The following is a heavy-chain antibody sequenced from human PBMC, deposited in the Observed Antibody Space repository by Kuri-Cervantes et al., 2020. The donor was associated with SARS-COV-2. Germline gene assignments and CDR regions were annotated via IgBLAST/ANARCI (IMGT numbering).Heavy chain of an antibody. D-gene: IGHD1-26*01. Sequence: GGSLRLSCAASGFTFSSYSMNWVRQAPGKGLEWVSYISSSSSTIYYADSVKGRFTISRDNAKNSLYLQMNSLRDEDTAAYYCAREAPCRIVGAICYGMDVWGQGTTVTVSS. CDR3: AREAPCRIVGAICYGMDV. CDR1: GFTFSSYS. V-gene: IGHV3-48*02. J-gene: IGHJ6*02. CDR2: ISSSSSTI.